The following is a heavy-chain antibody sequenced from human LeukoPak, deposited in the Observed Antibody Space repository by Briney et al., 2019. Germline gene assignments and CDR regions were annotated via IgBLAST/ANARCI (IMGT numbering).Heavy chain of an antibody. Sequence: PSETLSLTCTVSGGSIRSSDYYWGWIRQPPGKGLEWVGNIYYSGSTYYNPSLESRVTISVDTSMTQFSLRLTSVTAADTAVYYCARDTHLAALGAFDIWGQGTMVTVSS. D-gene: IGHD2-15*01. J-gene: IGHJ3*02. CDR3: ARDTHLAALGAFDI. V-gene: IGHV4-39*07. CDR2: IYYSGST. CDR1: GGSIRSSDYY.